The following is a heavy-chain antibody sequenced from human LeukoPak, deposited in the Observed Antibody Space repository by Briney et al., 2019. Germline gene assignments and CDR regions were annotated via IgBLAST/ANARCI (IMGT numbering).Heavy chain of an antibody. CDR1: GYTFTSYY. D-gene: IGHD3-3*01. Sequence: GASVKVSCKASGYTFTSYYMHWVRQAPGQGLEWMGIINPSGGSTSYAQKFQGRVTMTRDTSTSTVYMELSSLRSEDTAVYYCARENHFGGSSSNWFDPWGQGTLVTVSS. CDR2: INPSGGST. CDR3: ARENHFGGSSSNWFDP. V-gene: IGHV1-46*01. J-gene: IGHJ5*02.